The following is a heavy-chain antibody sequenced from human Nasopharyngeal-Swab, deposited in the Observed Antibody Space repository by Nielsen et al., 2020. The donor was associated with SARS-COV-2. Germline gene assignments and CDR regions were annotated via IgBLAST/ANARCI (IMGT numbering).Heavy chain of an antibody. V-gene: IGHV3-9*01. J-gene: IGHJ4*02. CDR1: GFTFDDYA. D-gene: IGHD3-16*01. CDR3: AKANYDYVWGSYSDY. CDR2: ISWYSGSI. Sequence: SLKISCAASGFTFDDYAMHWVRQAPGKGLEWVSGISWYSGSIGYADSVKGRFTISRDNAKNSLYLQMNSLRAEDTALYYCAKANYDYVWGSYSDYWGQGTLVTVSS.